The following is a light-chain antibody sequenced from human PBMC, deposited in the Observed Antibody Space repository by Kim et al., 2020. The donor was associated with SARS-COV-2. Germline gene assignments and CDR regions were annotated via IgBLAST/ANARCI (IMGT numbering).Light chain of an antibody. CDR3: QQYGSSPLT. J-gene: IGKJ4*01. Sequence: SPGERATHSSRASQSVSSSNLAWDQQKAGQAPRLVIYAASRRATDIPDRFSGSGSGTDFTLTISRLEPEDFALYYCQQYGSSPLTFGGGTKVDIK. CDR2: AAS. CDR1: QSVSSSN. V-gene: IGKV3-20*01.